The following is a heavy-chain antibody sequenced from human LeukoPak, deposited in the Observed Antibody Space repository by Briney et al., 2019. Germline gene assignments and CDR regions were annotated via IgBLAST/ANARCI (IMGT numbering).Heavy chain of an antibody. J-gene: IGHJ4*02. CDR2: MDFSGST. V-gene: IGHV4-61*02. Sequence: SETLSLTCSVSGVSITSSTYFWSWVRQPAGKALEWIGRMDFSGSTNYNPSLRSRVTLSLDTSKNQFSLKLSSVTAADTAVYYCARYSGTGYGMYYFDYWGQGTLVTVSS. CDR1: GVSITSSTYF. D-gene: IGHD1-1*01. CDR3: ARYSGTGYGMYYFDY.